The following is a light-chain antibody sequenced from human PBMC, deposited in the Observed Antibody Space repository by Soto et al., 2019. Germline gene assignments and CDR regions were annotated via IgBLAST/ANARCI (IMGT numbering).Light chain of an antibody. V-gene: IGLV2-14*01. CDR3: SSYTSSSTLYV. Sequence: QSVLAQPASVSGSPGQSITISCTGTSSDVGGYNYVSWYQQHPGKAPKLMIYDVSNRPSGVSNRFSGSKSGNTASLTISGLQAEDGANYYCSSYTSSSTLYVFGTGTKVTVL. CDR2: DVS. CDR1: SSDVGGYNY. J-gene: IGLJ1*01.